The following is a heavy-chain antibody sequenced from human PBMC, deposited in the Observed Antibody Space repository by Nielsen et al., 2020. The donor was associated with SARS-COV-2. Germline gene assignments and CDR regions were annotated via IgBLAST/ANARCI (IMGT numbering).Heavy chain of an antibody. V-gene: IGHV3-7*01. Sequence: GESLKISCVVSGFNIRGYWMTWVRQAPGKGLEWVGNIKLDGSEKYYVDSVKGRFTISRDNARNTLYLQMNSLSVEDTAVYYCARVGFYGDPEYLDYWGPGTLVTVSS. J-gene: IGHJ4*02. CDR2: IKLDGSEK. CDR3: ARVGFYGDPEYLDY. CDR1: GFNIRGYW. D-gene: IGHD4-17*01.